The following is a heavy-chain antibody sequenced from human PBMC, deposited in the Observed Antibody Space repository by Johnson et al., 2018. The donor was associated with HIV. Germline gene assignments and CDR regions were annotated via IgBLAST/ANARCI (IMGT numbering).Heavy chain of an antibody. CDR2: ISSSGSTI. Sequence: VQLVESGGGVVQPGRSLRLSCAASGFTVSSNYMSWIRQAPGKGLEWVSYISSSGSTIYYADSVKGRFTISRDNAKNSLYLQMNSLRAEDTAVYYCAKVGIAAAEGAFDIWGQGTMVTVSS. J-gene: IGHJ3*02. CDR1: GFTVSSNY. CDR3: AKVGIAAAEGAFDI. D-gene: IGHD6-13*01. V-gene: IGHV3-11*04.